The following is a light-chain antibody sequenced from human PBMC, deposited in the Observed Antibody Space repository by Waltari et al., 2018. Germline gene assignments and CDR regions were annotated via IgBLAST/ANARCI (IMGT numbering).Light chain of an antibody. J-gene: IGLJ1*01. Sequence: SYVLTQPPSVSVAPGKTARITCGGNKIASKRVHWYQQRPGQAPVLVVNDDYDRPSGIPGRFSCSKSGNTATLTISGVEAGDEADYSCQVWDGSSDHYVFGTGTKVTVL. V-gene: IGLV3-21*03. CDR2: DDY. CDR3: QVWDGSSDHYV. CDR1: KIASKR.